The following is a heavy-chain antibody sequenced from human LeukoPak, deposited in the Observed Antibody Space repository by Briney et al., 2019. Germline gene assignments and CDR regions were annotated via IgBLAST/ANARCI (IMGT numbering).Heavy chain of an antibody. V-gene: IGHV3-74*03. Sequence: PGGSLRLSCAASGFTFSSYSMNWVRQAPGKGLVWVSRINTDGSTTTYADSVKGRFNISRDNAKNTLYLQMNSLGVEDTAVYYCAREVQSGSYRDDCWGQGTLVTVSS. D-gene: IGHD1-26*01. CDR2: INTDGSTT. CDR1: GFTFSSYS. CDR3: AREVQSGSYRDDC. J-gene: IGHJ4*02.